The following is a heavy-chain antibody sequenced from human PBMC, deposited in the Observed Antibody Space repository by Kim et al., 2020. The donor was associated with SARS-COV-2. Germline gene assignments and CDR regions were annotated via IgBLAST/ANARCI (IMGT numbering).Heavy chain of an antibody. V-gene: IGHV4-39*01. Sequence: YNHQSHKGRITISVDTSKNRFSLRLSSVTAADAAVYYCARHLRNWYFDLWGRGTLVTVSS. CDR3: ARHLRNWYFDL. J-gene: IGHJ2*01.